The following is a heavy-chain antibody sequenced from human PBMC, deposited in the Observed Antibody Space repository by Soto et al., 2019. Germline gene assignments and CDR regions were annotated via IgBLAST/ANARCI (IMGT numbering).Heavy chain of an antibody. Sequence: QPGGSLRLSCAASKSIFTGYDMNWVRQAPGKGLEWVSGISGSGGSTHYADSVKGRCTISRDNSKNTLYLQMNSLRAEDTAVYYCVKEPTATVKCDYWGQGTLVTVSS. D-gene: IGHD4-17*01. CDR2: ISGSGGST. J-gene: IGHJ4*02. CDR1: KSIFTGYD. CDR3: VKEPTATVKCDY. V-gene: IGHV3-23*01.